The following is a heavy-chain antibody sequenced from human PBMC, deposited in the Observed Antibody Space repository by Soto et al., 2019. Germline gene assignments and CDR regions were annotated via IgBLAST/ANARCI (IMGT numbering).Heavy chain of an antibody. Sequence: QITLKESGPTLVRPPQPLTLTCTFSGFSLTSGVGVGWIRQPPGKALEWLALIYWDDDKRYSPSLKNRLTITKDTSKIQVVLTMPNVCPVDTSPYFCAHIDPEIVTVGGHGGFDYWGQGTLVTVSS. V-gene: IGHV2-5*02. CDR2: IYWDDDK. CDR3: AHIDPEIVTVGGHGGFDY. CDR1: GFSLTSGVG. D-gene: IGHD5-12*01. J-gene: IGHJ4*02.